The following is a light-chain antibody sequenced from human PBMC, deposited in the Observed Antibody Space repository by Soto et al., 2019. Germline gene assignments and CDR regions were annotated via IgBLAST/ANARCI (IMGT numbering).Light chain of an antibody. CDR2: RAT. CDR1: QSISSW. Sequence: DIQMTQSPSTLSASVGDRVTITCRASQSISSWLAWYQQKPGKAPKLLIYRATSLESGVPSRFSGTGSGTEFILTSSSLQPDDCATYYCQQYNSSPTFGQGTKVEIK. V-gene: IGKV1-5*03. CDR3: QQYNSSPT. J-gene: IGKJ1*01.